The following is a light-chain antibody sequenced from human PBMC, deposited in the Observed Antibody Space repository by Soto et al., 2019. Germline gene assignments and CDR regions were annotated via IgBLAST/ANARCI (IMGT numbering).Light chain of an antibody. J-gene: IGKJ4*01. CDR2: AAS. V-gene: IGKV1-27*01. Sequence: DIQMTQSPSSLSASVGDRVTITCRASQGISNYLAWYQQKPGKVPKLLICAASTLQSGVPSRFSGSGSGTDFTLTISSLQPEDVATYYCQKYNSAPALIFGGGTKVEIK. CDR1: QGISNY. CDR3: QKYNSAPALI.